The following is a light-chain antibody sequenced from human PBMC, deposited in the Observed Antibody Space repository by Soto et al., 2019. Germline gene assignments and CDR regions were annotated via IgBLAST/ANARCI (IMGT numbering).Light chain of an antibody. CDR3: SSYTSSSSWV. Sequence: QSALTQPASVSGSPGQSITISCTGNSSDVGGYNYVSWYQQHPGKAPKLMIYEVSNRPSGVSNRFSGSKSGNTAALTISGLQAEDEAEYYGSSYTSSSSWVFGGGTKLTVL. J-gene: IGLJ3*02. CDR2: EVS. V-gene: IGLV2-14*01. CDR1: SSDVGGYNY.